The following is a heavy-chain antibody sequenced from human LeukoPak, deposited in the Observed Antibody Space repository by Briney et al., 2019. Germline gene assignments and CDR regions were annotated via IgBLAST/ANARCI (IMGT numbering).Heavy chain of an antibody. Sequence: GGSLRLSCAASGFAFSSYGMSWVRQAPGKGLEWVSAISGSGGSTYYADSVKGRFTISRDNSKNTLYLQMNSLRAEDTAVYYCAKDYYDSSGYYKFRFDYWGQGTLVTVSS. CDR3: AKDYYDSSGYYKFRFDY. D-gene: IGHD3-22*01. J-gene: IGHJ4*02. CDR2: ISGSGGST. V-gene: IGHV3-23*01. CDR1: GFAFSSYG.